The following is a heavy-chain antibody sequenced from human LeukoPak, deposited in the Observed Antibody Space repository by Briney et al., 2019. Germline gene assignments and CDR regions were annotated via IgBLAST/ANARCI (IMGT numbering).Heavy chain of an antibody. CDR3: ARDLYGSGSYAYYYGMDV. J-gene: IGHJ6*02. Sequence: GGSLRLSCAASGFTVSSNYMSWVRHAPGKGLEWVSVIYSGGSTYYADSVKGRFTISRDNSKNTLYLQMNRLRAEDTAVYYCARDLYGSGSYAYYYGMDVWGQGTTVTVSS. CDR2: IYSGGST. D-gene: IGHD3-10*01. CDR1: GFTVSSNY. V-gene: IGHV3-66*01.